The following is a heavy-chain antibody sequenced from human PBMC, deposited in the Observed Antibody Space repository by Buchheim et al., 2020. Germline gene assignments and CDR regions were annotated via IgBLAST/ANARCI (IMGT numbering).Heavy chain of an antibody. V-gene: IGHV4-30-2*01. CDR1: GGSISSGXYS. Sequence: QLQESGSGLVKPSQTLSLTCAVSGGSISSGXYSWSWIRLTPGMGLEWIGCISHSGTTYYNPSLKSRVNISIANYKNKLFLKLTSVTAADTAFYYCAREGGGIQSWGQGTL. CDR3: AREGGGIQS. CDR2: ISHSGTT. J-gene: IGHJ1*01. D-gene: IGHD3-16*01.